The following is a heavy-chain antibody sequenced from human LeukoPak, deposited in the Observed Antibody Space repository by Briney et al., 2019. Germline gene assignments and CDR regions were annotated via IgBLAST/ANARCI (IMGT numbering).Heavy chain of an antibody. D-gene: IGHD6-13*01. J-gene: IGHJ4*02. CDR1: GFTFSDYW. V-gene: IGHV3-21*01. CDR3: ARGKIAAKTPSDY. CDR2: ITRSSTYM. Sequence: GGSLRLSCAASGFTFSDYWMHWVRQAPGKGLEWVSAITRSSTYMNYADSVKGQFTISRDNAKNSLYLQMNSLRAEDTAVYYCARGKIAAKTPSDYWGQGTLVTVSS.